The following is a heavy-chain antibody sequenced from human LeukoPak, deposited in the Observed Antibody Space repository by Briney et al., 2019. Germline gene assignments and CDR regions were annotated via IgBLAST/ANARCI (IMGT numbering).Heavy chain of an antibody. D-gene: IGHD3-10*01. CDR2: ITTYNGNT. CDR1: GGTFSSYA. CDR3: ATVQAMVRGVIFPDY. J-gene: IGHJ4*02. V-gene: IGHV1-18*01. Sequence: GASVKVSCKASGGTFSSYAISWVRQAPGQGLEWMGWITTYNGNTNYAQNLQGRVTMTTDTSTSTAYMELRSLRSDDTAVYYCATVQAMVRGVIFPDYWGQGTLVTVSS.